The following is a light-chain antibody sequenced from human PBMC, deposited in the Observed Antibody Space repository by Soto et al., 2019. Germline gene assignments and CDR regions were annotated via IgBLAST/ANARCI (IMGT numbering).Light chain of an antibody. CDR3: HQYNGWPRT. CDR1: QSVSSN. J-gene: IGKJ1*01. V-gene: IGKV3-11*01. Sequence: EIVLTQSPATLSLSPGERATLSCRASQSVSSNLAWYRQKPGQAPRLLIYDSSNRAAGIPARFSGSGSGTDFTLTISNLQSEDFGVYYCHQYNGWPRTFGQGTKVDIK. CDR2: DSS.